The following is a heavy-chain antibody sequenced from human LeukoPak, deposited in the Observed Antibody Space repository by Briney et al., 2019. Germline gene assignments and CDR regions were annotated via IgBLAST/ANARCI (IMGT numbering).Heavy chain of an antibody. V-gene: IGHV4-4*07. D-gene: IGHD2-2*01. CDR1: GGSISSYY. CDR3: ARYCSSTNCYHWYFDL. Sequence: SETLSLTCTVSGGSISSYYWSWIRQPAGRGLEWIGRIYTSGSTNYNPSLESRVTMSVDTSKNQLSLRLSSVTAADTAVYYCARYCSSTNCYHWYFDLWGRGTLVTVSS. J-gene: IGHJ2*01. CDR2: IYTSGST.